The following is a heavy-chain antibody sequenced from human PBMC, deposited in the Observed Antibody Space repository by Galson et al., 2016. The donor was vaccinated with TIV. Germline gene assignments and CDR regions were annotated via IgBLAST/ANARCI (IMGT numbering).Heavy chain of an antibody. V-gene: IGHV3-7*01. CDR2: IEEDGSET. CDR3: FIGHYSDS. D-gene: IGHD3-16*02. Sequence: SLRLSCAASGSAFRSFWMSWVRQAPGKGLEWVANIEEDGSETYYVDSVKGRFTISRDNAKNSLHLQMNSLRAEDTAVYYCFIGHYSDSWGQGTLVPVSS. CDR1: GSAFRSFW. J-gene: IGHJ4*02.